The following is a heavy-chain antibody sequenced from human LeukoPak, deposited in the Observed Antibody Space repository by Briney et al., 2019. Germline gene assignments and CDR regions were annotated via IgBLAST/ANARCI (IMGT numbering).Heavy chain of an antibody. CDR2: ISPYNGHT. J-gene: IGHJ4*02. CDR3: AKTRDTVLNEY. Sequence: ASVKVSCKASGYIFINYGISWVRQAPGQGLEWMGWISPYNGHTNYAPNLQDRLTMTTDTSTSTDYMELRSLRSDDTAVYYCAKTRDTVLNEYWGQGTLVTVSS. V-gene: IGHV1-18*01. CDR1: GYIFINYG.